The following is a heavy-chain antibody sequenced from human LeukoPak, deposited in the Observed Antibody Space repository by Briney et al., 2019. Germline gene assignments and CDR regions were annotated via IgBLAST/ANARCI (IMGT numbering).Heavy chain of an antibody. J-gene: IGHJ4*02. CDR1: GFTFTTYA. CDR3: VRGYSSPDF. Sequence: GGSLRLSCSASGFTFTTYAMSWVRQAPGRELEWLSSVAVGGSTYYADSVRGRFTISRDNSKNTLSLQMNSLRADDTAIYYCVRGYSSPDFWGQGTLVTVS. CDR2: VAVGGST. V-gene: IGHV3-23*01. D-gene: IGHD6-13*01.